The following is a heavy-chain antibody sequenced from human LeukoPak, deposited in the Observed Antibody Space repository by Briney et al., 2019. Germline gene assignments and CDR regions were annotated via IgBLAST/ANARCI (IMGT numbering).Heavy chain of an antibody. D-gene: IGHD1-26*01. V-gene: IGHV3-23*01. J-gene: IGHJ4*02. Sequence: ETLSLTCAVYGGSFSGYYWSWIRQPPGKGLEWISGISGSGASTYYADSVKGRFTISRDDSRNTLYLQMNSLRGDDTAVYYCAKDVGKWESLHFFDYWGQGTLVTVSS. CDR1: GGSFSGYY. CDR2: ISGSGAST. CDR3: AKDVGKWESLHFFDY.